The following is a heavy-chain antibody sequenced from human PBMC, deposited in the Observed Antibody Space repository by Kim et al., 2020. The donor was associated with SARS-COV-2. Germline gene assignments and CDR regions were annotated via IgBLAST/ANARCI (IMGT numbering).Heavy chain of an antibody. V-gene: IGHV3-23*01. D-gene: IGHD2-2*01. Sequence: GGSLRLSCAASGFTFSSYAMSWVRQAPGKGLEWVSAISGSGGSTYYADSVKGRFTISRDNSKNTLYLQMNSLRAEYTAVYYCAKDSWSADIVVVPAARNYGMDVWGQGTTVTVSS. CDR3: AKDSWSADIVVVPAARNYGMDV. CDR2: ISGSGGST. J-gene: IGHJ6*02. CDR1: GFTFSSYA.